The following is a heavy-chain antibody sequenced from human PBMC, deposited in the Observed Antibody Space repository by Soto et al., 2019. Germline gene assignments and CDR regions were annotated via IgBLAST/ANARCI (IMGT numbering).Heavy chain of an antibody. CDR1: GGTFSSYT. CDR2: IIPILSIA. CDR3: AINLHLVYQNFDY. J-gene: IGHJ4*02. V-gene: IGHV1-69*02. Sequence: QVQLVQSGAEVKKPGSSVKVSCKASGGTFSSYTISWVRQAPGQGLEWMGRIIPILSIANYAQKFQGRVTITADKSTSTAYMELSSLRSEDTAVYYCAINLHLVYQNFDYWGQGTLVTVSS. D-gene: IGHD2-2*02.